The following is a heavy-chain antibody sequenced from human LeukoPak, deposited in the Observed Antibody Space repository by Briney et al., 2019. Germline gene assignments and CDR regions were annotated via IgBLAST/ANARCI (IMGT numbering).Heavy chain of an antibody. D-gene: IGHD3-3*01. CDR3: AREQSHYDFWSGYSYYYYYMDV. J-gene: IGHJ6*03. CDR1: GLTFDDYG. Sequence: PGGSLRLSCAASGLTFDDYGMSWVRQAPGKGLEWVSGINWNGGSTGYADSVKGRFTISRDNAKNSLYLQMNSLRAEDTALYYCAREQSHYDFWSGYSYYYYYMDVWAKGPRSPSP. V-gene: IGHV3-20*04. CDR2: INWNGGST.